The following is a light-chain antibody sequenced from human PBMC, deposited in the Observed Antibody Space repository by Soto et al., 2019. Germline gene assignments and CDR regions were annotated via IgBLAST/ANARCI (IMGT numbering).Light chain of an antibody. CDR3: QQYKSWPPLT. CDR1: QSISYN. CDR2: GAS. J-gene: IGKJ4*01. V-gene: IGKV3-15*01. Sequence: DIVMTQSPSILSVSLGERATLSCLASQSISYNLAWYQQRSGQAPRLLIYGASTRPTGVPARFSGSGSGTEFTLTISSLRYDDFAIYSCQQYKSWPPLTFGGGTKVE.